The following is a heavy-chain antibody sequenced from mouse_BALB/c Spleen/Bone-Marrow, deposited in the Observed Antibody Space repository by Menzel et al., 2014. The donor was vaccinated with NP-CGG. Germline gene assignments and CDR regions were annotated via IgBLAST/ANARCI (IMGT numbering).Heavy chain of an antibody. CDR3: ARGGYGNVYYGMDY. CDR1: GYTFXSYV. V-gene: IGHV1-14*01. Sequence: EVQLQQSGPELVKPGASVKMSCKASGYTFXSYVMHWVKQKPGQGLEWIGYINPYNDGTKYNEKFKGKATLTSDKSSSTAYMELSSLTSEDSAVYYCARGGYGNVYYGMDYWGQGTSVTVSS. D-gene: IGHD2-10*02. J-gene: IGHJ4*01. CDR2: INPYNDGT.